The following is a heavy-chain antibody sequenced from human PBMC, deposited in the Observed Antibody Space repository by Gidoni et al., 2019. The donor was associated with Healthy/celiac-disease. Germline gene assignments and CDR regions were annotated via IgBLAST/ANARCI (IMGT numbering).Heavy chain of an antibody. J-gene: IGHJ2*01. CDR3: ARALGYCSGGSCYWYFDL. D-gene: IGHD2-15*01. CDR2: ISSSSSYI. Sequence: EVQLVESGGGLVKPGGSLRLSCAASGFTFSSYSMNWVRQAPGKGLVWVSSISSSSSYIYYADSVKGRFTISRDNAKNSLYLQMNSLRAEDTAVYYCARALGYCSGGSCYWYFDLWGRGTLVTVSS. CDR1: GFTFSSYS. V-gene: IGHV3-21*01.